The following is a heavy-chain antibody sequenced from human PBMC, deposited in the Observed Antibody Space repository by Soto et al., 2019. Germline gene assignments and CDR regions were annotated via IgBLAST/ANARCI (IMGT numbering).Heavy chain of an antibody. CDR2: ISYSGST. Sequence: PSETQSLTCTVSGGSMSSYYWTWLRQSPGRGLEWIGYISYSGSTYYNPSLKSRVTISADTSKNQFSLRMNSMIAADTAVYYCARADPDASVGYWGQGTLVTVSS. CDR1: GGSMSSYY. J-gene: IGHJ4*02. CDR3: ARADPDASVGY. D-gene: IGHD2-15*01. V-gene: IGHV4-59*01.